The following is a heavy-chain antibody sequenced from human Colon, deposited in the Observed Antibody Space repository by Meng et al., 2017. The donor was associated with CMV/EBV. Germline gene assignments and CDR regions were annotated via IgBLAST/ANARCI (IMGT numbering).Heavy chain of an antibody. D-gene: IGHD1-26*01. CDR3: VRDILRVGITYYFDY. CDR1: GFTFSNAW. J-gene: IGHJ4*02. V-gene: IGHV3-15*01. CDR2: IKSKSDGGTT. Sequence: GESLKISCAASGFTFSNAWMSWVRQAPGKGLEWVGRIKSKSDGGTTDTAAPVKGRFTISRDDSGKTLHLQMDSLKTEDTAVYYCVRDILRVGITYYFDYWGQGTLVTVSS.